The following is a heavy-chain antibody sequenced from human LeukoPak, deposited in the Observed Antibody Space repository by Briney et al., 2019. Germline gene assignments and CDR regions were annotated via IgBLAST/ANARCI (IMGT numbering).Heavy chain of an antibody. D-gene: IGHD5-18*01. V-gene: IGHV3-66*01. CDR1: GFTVSSNY. Sequence: GGSLRLSCAASGFTVSSNYMSWVRQAPGKGLEWVSVIYSGGSTHYADSVKGRFTISRDNSKNTLYLQMGSLRAEDMAVYYCARERYSYGPGWFDPWGQGTLVTISS. CDR2: IYSGGST. J-gene: IGHJ5*02. CDR3: ARERYSYGPGWFDP.